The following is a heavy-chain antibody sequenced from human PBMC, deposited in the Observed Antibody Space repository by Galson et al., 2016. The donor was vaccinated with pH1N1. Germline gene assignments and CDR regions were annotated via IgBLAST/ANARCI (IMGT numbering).Heavy chain of an antibody. J-gene: IGHJ3*01. D-gene: IGHD2-2*01. CDR3: ARVMVQAGLQGDAFDV. CDR2: ISDSGGTI. Sequence: SLRLSCAASGFIFGDYFMTWIRQAPGKGLEWLLYISDSGGTIYYADSVKGRFTISRDNAKNSLFLQMNSLRAEDTAVYYCARVMVQAGLQGDAFDVWGPGTMVAVSS. V-gene: IGHV3-11*04. CDR1: GFIFGDYF.